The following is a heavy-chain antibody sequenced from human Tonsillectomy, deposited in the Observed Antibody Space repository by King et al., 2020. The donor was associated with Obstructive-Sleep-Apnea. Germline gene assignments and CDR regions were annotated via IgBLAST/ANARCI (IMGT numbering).Heavy chain of an antibody. CDR1: GFTFSNFW. CDR2: INKDGSEK. Sequence: VQLVESGGALVQPGGSLRLSCAASGFTFSNFWMSWVRQAPGKGLEWVAKINKDGSEKYYVDSVKGRFTIARDDAKKSLYLQMNSLRDEDTAVYYCARGGFYCGTIDSGSSSDFWGQGTLVTVSS. D-gene: IGHD3-10*01. V-gene: IGHV3-7*04. CDR3: ARGGFYCGTIDSGSSSDF. J-gene: IGHJ4*02.